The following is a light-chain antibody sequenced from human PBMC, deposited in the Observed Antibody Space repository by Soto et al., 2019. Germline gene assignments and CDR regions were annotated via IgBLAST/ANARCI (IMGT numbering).Light chain of an antibody. J-gene: IGLJ1*01. Sequence: QSVLTQPASVSGSPGQSITISCTGTSSDVGVYNYVSWYQQHPGKAPKLMIYEVSNRPSGVSNRFSGSKSGNTAPLTISGLQAEDEADYYCTSYTSSNTPVFGTGTKVTV. CDR2: EVS. V-gene: IGLV2-14*01. CDR3: TSYTSSNTPV. CDR1: SSDVGVYNY.